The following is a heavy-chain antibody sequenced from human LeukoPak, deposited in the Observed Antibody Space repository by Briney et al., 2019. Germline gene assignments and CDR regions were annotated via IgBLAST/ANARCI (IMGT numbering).Heavy chain of an antibody. CDR2: INSHGSTT. Sequence: GGSLRLSCAASGFTFSGSAMHWVRQPPGKGLVWVSCINSHGSTTSYADSVKGRFTISRDNAKNTVYLQLNSLRAEDTAVYYCARGGAYSYGYVGYWGQGTLVTVSS. D-gene: IGHD5-18*01. CDR1: GFTFSGSA. CDR3: ARGGAYSYGYVGY. J-gene: IGHJ4*02. V-gene: IGHV3-74*01.